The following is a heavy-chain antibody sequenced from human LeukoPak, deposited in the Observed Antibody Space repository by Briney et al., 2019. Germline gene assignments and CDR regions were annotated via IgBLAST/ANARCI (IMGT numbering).Heavy chain of an antibody. Sequence: GASVKVSCKASGYTFTSYGISWVRQAPGQGLEWMGWITAYNDNTNYAQKLQGRVTMTTDTSTSTAYMELRSLRSDVTAVYYCARALLWFGEPSHIDYWGQGTLVTASS. CDR2: ITAYNDNT. D-gene: IGHD3-10*01. J-gene: IGHJ4*02. CDR1: GYTFTSYG. CDR3: ARALLWFGEPSHIDY. V-gene: IGHV1-18*01.